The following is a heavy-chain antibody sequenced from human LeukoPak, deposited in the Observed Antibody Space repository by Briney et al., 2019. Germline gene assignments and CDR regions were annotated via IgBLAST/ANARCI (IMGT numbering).Heavy chain of an antibody. D-gene: IGHD3-3*01. CDR3: ARDSVTIFGVVRFNLMAFDY. J-gene: IGHJ4*02. CDR2: IGAYNGNT. Sequence: ASVKVSCKASGYTFTSYGISWVRQAPGQGLEWMGWIGAYNGNTNYAQKLQGRVTMTTDTSTSTAYMELRSLRSDDTAVYYCARDSVTIFGVVRFNLMAFDYWGQGTLVTVSS. V-gene: IGHV1-18*01. CDR1: GYTFTSYG.